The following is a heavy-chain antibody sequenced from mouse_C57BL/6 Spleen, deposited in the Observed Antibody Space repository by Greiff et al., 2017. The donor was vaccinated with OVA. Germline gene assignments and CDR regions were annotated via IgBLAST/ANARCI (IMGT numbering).Heavy chain of an antibody. J-gene: IGHJ1*03. CDR3: ARGGYYGGPYWYFDV. Sequence: QVQLQQSGAELVMPGASVKLSCKASGYTFTSYWMHWVKQRPGQGLEWIGEIDPSDSYTNYNQKFKGKSTLTVDKSSSTAYMQLSSLTSEDAAVYCCARGGYYGGPYWYFDVWGTGTTVTVSS. CDR2: IDPSDSYT. D-gene: IGHD1-1*02. CDR1: GYTFTSYW. V-gene: IGHV1-69*01.